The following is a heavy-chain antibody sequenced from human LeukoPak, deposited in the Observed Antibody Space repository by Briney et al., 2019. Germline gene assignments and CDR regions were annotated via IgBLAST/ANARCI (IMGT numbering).Heavy chain of an antibody. J-gene: IGHJ4*02. CDR2: IWYDGSNK. V-gene: IGHV3-33*01. CDR3: ARDTGGIAVAGTLDY. Sequence: PGGSLRLSCAASGFTFSSYGMHWVRQAPGKGLEWVAVIWYDGSNKYYADSVKGRFTISRDNSKNTLYLQMNSLRAEDTAVYYCARDTGGIAVAGTLDYWGQGTLVTVSS. CDR1: GFTFSSYG. D-gene: IGHD6-19*01.